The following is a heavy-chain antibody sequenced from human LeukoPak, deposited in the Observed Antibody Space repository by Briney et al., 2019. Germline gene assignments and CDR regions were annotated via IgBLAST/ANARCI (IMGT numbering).Heavy chain of an antibody. D-gene: IGHD3-22*01. CDR3: ARASDDSSGYPIRLFDY. V-gene: IGHV4-59*08. CDR2: IYYSGST. CDR1: GGSISSYY. J-gene: IGHJ4*02. Sequence: SETLSLTCTVSGGSISSYYWSWIRQPPGKGLEWIGYIYYSGSTNYNPSLKSRVTISVDTSKNQFSLKLSSVTAADTAVYYCARASDDSSGYPIRLFDYWGQGTLVTVSS.